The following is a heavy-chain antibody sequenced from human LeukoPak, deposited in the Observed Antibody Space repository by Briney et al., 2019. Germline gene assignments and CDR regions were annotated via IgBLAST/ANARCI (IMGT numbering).Heavy chain of an antibody. D-gene: IGHD6-13*01. CDR3: ARRRRGRDLAAAGLNWFDP. CDR2: INHSGST. J-gene: IGHJ5*02. Sequence: SETLSLTCAVYGGSFSGYYWSWIRQPPGKGLEWIGEINHSGSTNYNPSLKSRVTISVDASKNQFSLKLSSVTAADTAVYYCARRRRGRDLAAAGLNWFDPWGQGTLVTVSS. V-gene: IGHV4-34*01. CDR1: GGSFSGYY.